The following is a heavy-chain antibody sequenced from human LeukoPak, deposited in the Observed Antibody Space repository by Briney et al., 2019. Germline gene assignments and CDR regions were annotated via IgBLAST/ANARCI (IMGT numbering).Heavy chain of an antibody. CDR1: GFTFSSYG. V-gene: IGHV3-30*18. Sequence: GGSLRLSRAASGFTFSSYGMHWVRQAPGKGLEWVAVISYDGSNKYYADSVKGRFTISRDNSKNTLYLQMNSLRAEDTAVYYCAKDSSGYSYGRKVFPLLYWGQGTLVTVSS. CDR3: AKDSSGYSYGRKVFPLLY. CDR2: ISYDGSNK. J-gene: IGHJ4*02. D-gene: IGHD5-18*01.